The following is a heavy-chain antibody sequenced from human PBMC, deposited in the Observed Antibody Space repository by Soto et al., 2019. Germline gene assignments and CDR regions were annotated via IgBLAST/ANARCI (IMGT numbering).Heavy chain of an antibody. V-gene: IGHV3-64*01. Sequence: GGSQILSCTASEFTSGSYTMHLVLQDPGKGLEYVSAISSNGGSTYYANSVKGRFTISRDNSKNTLYLQMGSLRAEDMAVYYCARDKLKRTTVTTMFFDYWGQGTLVTVSS. D-gene: IGHD4-17*01. CDR2: ISSNGGST. CDR3: ARDKLKRTTVTTMFFDY. CDR1: EFTSGSYT. J-gene: IGHJ4*02.